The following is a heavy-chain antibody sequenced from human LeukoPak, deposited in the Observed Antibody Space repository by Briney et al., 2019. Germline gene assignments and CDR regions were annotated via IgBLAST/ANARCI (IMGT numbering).Heavy chain of an antibody. D-gene: IGHD3-3*01. CDR2: VTDSDSGHKT. CDR3: AKGPLHYD. CDR1: GFTFSIYA. Sequence: GGSLRLSCAASGFTFSIYAMSWVRQAPGKGLEWVSIVTDSDSGHKTYYADSVKGRFTISRDNSKNTLYRQMNSLRVEDTAVYYCAKGPLHYDWGQETLVTVSS. V-gene: IGHV3-23*01. J-gene: IGHJ4*02.